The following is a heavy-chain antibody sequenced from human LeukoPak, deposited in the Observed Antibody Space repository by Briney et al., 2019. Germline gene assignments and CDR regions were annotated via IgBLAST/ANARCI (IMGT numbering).Heavy chain of an antibody. CDR2: ISAYNGNT. J-gene: IGHJ4*02. D-gene: IGHD3-10*01. CDR3: ARGAMVRGVIRWPYFDY. Sequence: ASVKVSCKASGYTFTSYGISWVRQAPGQGLEWMGWISAYNGNTNYAQKLQGRVTMTTNTSTSTAYMELRSLRSDDTAVYYCARGAMVRGVIRWPYFDYWGQGTLVTVSS. V-gene: IGHV1-18*01. CDR1: GYTFTSYG.